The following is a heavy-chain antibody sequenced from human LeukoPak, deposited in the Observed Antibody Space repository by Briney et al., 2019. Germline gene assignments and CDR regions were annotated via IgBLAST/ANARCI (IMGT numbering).Heavy chain of an antibody. CDR1: GFTFSIYE. D-gene: IGHD6-19*01. V-gene: IGHV3-48*03. J-gene: IGHJ3*02. CDR3: ARDSVAVAGSDAFDI. Sequence: GGSLRLSCAASGFTFSIYEMNWVRQAPGKGLEWLSYISGSSRTIFYADSVKGRFTISRDNTKNSLYLQMNSLRAEDTAVYFCARDSVAVAGSDAFDIWGQGTMVSVSS. CDR2: ISGSSRTI.